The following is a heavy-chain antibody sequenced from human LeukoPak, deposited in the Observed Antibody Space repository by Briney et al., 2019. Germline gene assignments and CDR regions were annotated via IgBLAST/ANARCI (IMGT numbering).Heavy chain of an antibody. Sequence: ASETLSLTCTVSGGSISSYFWSWVRQPPGKGREGIGYIYYSGSTNYNPSLKSRVTVSVDTSKNHFSLKLASVTTADTAVYCCARDRWLGYWGQGTLVTVSS. V-gene: IGHV4-59*01. CDR1: GGSISSYF. CDR3: ARDRWLGY. CDR2: IYYSGST. D-gene: IGHD5-12*01. J-gene: IGHJ4*02.